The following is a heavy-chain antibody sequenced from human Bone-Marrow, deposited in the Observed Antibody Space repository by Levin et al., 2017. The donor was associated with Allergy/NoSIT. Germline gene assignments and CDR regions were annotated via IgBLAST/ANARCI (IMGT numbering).Heavy chain of an antibody. J-gene: IGHJ5*01. CDR2: IHHSGTT. CDR1: DASVTDTYY. D-gene: IGHD6-19*01. V-gene: IGHV4-38-2*01. CDR3: ARGDGWYTNSWFDS. Sequence: SETLSLTCAVSDASVTDTYYWAWIRQPPGKGLDWIGSIHHSGTTYYNPSLKSRVTMSVDTSKSQFSLKLTSVTGADTAVYYCARGDGWYTNSWFDSWGQGTLVTVSS.